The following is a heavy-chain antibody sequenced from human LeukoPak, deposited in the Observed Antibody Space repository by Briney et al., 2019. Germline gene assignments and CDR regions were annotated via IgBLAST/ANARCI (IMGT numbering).Heavy chain of an antibody. CDR1: GGTFSSYA. CDR3: ARPGYYDSSGYYEN. V-gene: IGHV1-69*13. J-gene: IGHJ4*02. CDR2: IIPIFGTA. D-gene: IGHD3-22*01. Sequence: ASVNVSFKASGGTFSSYAISWVRQAPGQGLEWMGGIIPIFGTANYAQKFQGRVTITADESTSTAYMELSSLRSEDTAVYYCARPGYYDSSGYYENWGQGTLVTVSS.